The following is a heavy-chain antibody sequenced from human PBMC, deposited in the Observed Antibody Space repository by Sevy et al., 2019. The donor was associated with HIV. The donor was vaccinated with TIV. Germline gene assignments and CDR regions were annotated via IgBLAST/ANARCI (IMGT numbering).Heavy chain of an antibody. D-gene: IGHD6-19*01. CDR3: AGQSLGWYNWFDP. Sequence: ASVKVSCKASGYNFYIHWVRQAHGQGLEWLGRVTPNSGATSYAQKFQDRVAMTMDTSINTAYMELSGLKSDDTAIYYCAGQSLGWYNWFDPWGQRTLVTVSS. V-gene: IGHV1-2*06. CDR2: VTPNSGAT. CDR1: GYNFY. J-gene: IGHJ5*02.